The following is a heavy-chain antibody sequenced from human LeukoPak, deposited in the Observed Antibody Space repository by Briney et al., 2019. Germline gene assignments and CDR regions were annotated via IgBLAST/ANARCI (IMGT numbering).Heavy chain of an antibody. V-gene: IGHV4-4*07. J-gene: IGHJ4*02. D-gene: IGHD2-15*01. CDR3: ATVRTGYCSGGSCYTDYFDY. Sequence: SETLSLTCSVSGGSISIYYWSWIRQPAGKGLEWIGHIYTSGSTNYNPSLKSRVTISVDKSKNQFSLKLSSVTAADTAVYYCATVRTGYCSGGSCYTDYFDYWGQGTLVTVSS. CDR2: IYTSGST. CDR1: GGSISIYY.